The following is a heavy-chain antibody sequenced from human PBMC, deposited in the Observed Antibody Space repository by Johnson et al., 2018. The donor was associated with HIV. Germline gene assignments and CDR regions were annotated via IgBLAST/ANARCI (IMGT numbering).Heavy chain of an antibody. CDR3: AAYYDFWSGSYTSGFDI. Sequence: VQLVESGGGLVQPGGSLRLSCAASGFTFSSYGMHWVRQAPGKGLEWVAFIRYDGSNKYYADSVKGRFTISRDNSKNTVFLQMNSLRPEDTAMYYCAAYYDFWSGSYTSGFDIWGQGTMVTVSS. CDR2: IRYDGSNK. CDR1: GFTFSSYG. V-gene: IGHV3-30*02. J-gene: IGHJ3*02. D-gene: IGHD3-3*01.